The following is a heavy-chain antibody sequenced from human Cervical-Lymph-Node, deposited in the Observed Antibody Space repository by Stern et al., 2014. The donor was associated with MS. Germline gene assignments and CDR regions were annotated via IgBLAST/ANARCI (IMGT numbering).Heavy chain of an antibody. D-gene: IGHD1-26*01. J-gene: IGHJ4*02. V-gene: IGHV2-5*02. CDR1: GFSLSTSGLG. CDR3: AHRTVGPFDY. CDR2: IYWDDQK. Sequence: QVTLKESGPALVKPTQTLTLTCTFSGFSLSTSGLGVGWIRQPPGEALEWLAYIYWDDQKRYSPSLKSRLTITKDTSKNQVVLTLTNVDPVDTATYYCAHRTVGPFDYWGQGTLVTVSS.